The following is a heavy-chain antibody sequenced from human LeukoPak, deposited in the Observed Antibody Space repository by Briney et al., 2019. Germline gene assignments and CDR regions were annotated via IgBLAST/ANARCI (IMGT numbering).Heavy chain of an antibody. V-gene: IGHV3-9*01. CDR1: GFTFDDYA. CDR3: AKDRGPFIAVAGEPGGWFDP. Sequence: GGSLRLSCAASGFTFDDYAMHWVRQAPGKGLEWVSGISWNSGSIGYADSVKGRFTISRDNAKNSLYLQMNSLRAEDTALYYCAKDRGPFIAVAGEPGGWFDPWGQGTLVTVSS. CDR2: ISWNSGSI. D-gene: IGHD6-19*01. J-gene: IGHJ5*02.